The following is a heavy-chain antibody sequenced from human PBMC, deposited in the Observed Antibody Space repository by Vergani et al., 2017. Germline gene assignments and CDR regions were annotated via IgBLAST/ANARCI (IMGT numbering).Heavy chain of an antibody. J-gene: IGHJ6*02. Sequence: EVQLVPSGAEVKTPGESLKISCKGSGYSFTSYWIGWVRQMPGKGLEWMGIIYPGDSDTRYSPSFQGQVTISADKSISTAYLQWSSLKASDTAMYYCARHDQPPQYNYDFWSGYYRNYYYYGMDVWGQGTTVTVSS. CDR3: ARHDQPPQYNYDFWSGYYRNYYYYGMDV. V-gene: IGHV5-51*01. CDR2: IYPGDSDT. D-gene: IGHD3-3*01. CDR1: GYSFTSYW.